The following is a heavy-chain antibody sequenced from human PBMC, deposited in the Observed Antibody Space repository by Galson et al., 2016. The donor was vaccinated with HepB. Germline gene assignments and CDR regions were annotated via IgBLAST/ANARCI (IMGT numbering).Heavy chain of an antibody. J-gene: IGHJ6*04. Sequence: LSLTCAANGGSLSGHYWGWVRQPPGMGLEWIGEISHSGSTHYNPALKSRVILSVDTSKNQFSLKLTSVTAADTAVYFCTRVGYNGYDFGGMDVWDKGTTGTVSS. CDR1: GGSLSGHY. CDR2: ISHSGST. V-gene: IGHV4-34*01. CDR3: TRVGYNGYDFGGMDV. D-gene: IGHD5-12*01.